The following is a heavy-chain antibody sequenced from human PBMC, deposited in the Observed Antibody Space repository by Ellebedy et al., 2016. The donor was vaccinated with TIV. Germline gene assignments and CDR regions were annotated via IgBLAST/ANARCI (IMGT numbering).Heavy chain of an antibody. V-gene: IGHV4-39*01. D-gene: IGHD5-18*01. CDR3: ARHTWIQLWLGYFDL. J-gene: IGHJ2*01. Sequence: SETLSLTCTVYGDSISRSSSYWGWIRQPPGKGLEWIGSVYYSGSTYYNPSLKSRVTISVHTSKNQFSLKLSSVTAADTAVYYCARHTWIQLWLGYFDLWGRGTLVTVSS. CDR2: VYYSGST. CDR1: GDSISRSSSY.